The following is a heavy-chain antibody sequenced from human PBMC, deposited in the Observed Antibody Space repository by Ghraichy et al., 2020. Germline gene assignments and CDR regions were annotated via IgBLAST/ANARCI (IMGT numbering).Heavy chain of an antibody. CDR3: ARGTHRITIFGVVIGIHSYFDY. CDR1: GGSFSGYY. Sequence: SETLSLTCAVYGGSFSGYYWSWIRQPPGKGLEWIGEINHSGSTNYNPSLKSRVTISVDTSKNQFSLKLSSVTAADTAVYYCARGTHRITIFGVVIGIHSYFDYWGQGTLVTVSS. J-gene: IGHJ4*02. D-gene: IGHD3-3*01. V-gene: IGHV4-34*01. CDR2: INHSGST.